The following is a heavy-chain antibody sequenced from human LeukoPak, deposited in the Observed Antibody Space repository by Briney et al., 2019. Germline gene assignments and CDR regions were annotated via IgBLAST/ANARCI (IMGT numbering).Heavy chain of an antibody. CDR2: IGGSGHST. Sequence: PGGSVRLSCAASGFTFSSYGMSWVRQAPGKGLEWVSAIGGSGHSTYYADSAKGRFTISRDNSKDTLYPQMNSLRAEGTAVYYCVKRSDYGGNWNHFDHWGQGTLVTVSS. V-gene: IGHV3-23*01. CDR1: GFTFSSYG. CDR3: VKRSDYGGNWNHFDH. J-gene: IGHJ4*02. D-gene: IGHD4-23*01.